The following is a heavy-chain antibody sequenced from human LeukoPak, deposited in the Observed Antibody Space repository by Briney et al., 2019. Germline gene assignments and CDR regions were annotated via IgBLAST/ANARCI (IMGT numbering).Heavy chain of an antibody. CDR2: ISHSRRT. J-gene: IGHJ4*02. CDR3: ARVFRPYCSSTSCYGGSFDS. D-gene: IGHD2-2*01. V-gene: IGHV4-34*01. CDR1: GGSFSDYY. Sequence: PSETLSLTCAVYGGSFSDYYWTWIRQPPGKGLEWIGHISHSRRTNYNPSLRSRVTMSVDTSKHQFSLQLSSVTAADTALYYCARVFRPYCSSTSCYGGSFDSWGQGTLVTVSS.